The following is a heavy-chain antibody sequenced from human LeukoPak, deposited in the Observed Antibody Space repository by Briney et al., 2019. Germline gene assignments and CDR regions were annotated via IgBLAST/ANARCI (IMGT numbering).Heavy chain of an antibody. J-gene: IGHJ4*02. Sequence: GGSLRLSCAASGFTFSSYSMNWVRQAPGKGLEWVSSISSSSSYIYYADSVKGRFTISRDNAKNSLYLQMNSLRAEDTAVYYCARDSGGGATGYWGQGTLVTVSS. CDR2: ISSSSSYI. D-gene: IGHD1-26*01. CDR3: ARDSGGGATGY. CDR1: GFTFSSYS. V-gene: IGHV3-21*01.